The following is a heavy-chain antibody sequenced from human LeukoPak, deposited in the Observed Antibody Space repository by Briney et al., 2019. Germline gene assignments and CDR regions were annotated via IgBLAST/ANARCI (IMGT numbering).Heavy chain of an antibody. CDR1: GGSISSSSYY. D-gene: IGHD2-2*01. CDR3: ARRVSSTSWFDY. J-gene: IGHJ4*02. Sequence: PSETLSLTCTVSGGSISSSSYYWVWIRQPPGKGLEWIGNMHYSGSTYYNPSLKSRVAISVDTPKNQFSLKLSSVTAADTAVYYCARRVSSTSWFDYWGQGTLVTVSS. V-gene: IGHV4-39*01. CDR2: MHYSGST.